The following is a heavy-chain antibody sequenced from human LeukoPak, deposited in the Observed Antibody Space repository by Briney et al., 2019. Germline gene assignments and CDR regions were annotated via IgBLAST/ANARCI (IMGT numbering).Heavy chain of an antibody. Sequence: SVKVSCKASGGTFSSYAISCVRQAPGQGLEWMGRIIPIFGIANYAQKFQGRVTITADKSTSTAYMELSSLRSEDTAVYYCARTNDYYYDSSGYIDYWGQGTLVTVSS. CDR2: IIPIFGIA. D-gene: IGHD3-22*01. J-gene: IGHJ4*02. CDR1: GGTFSSYA. CDR3: ARTNDYYYDSSGYIDY. V-gene: IGHV1-69*04.